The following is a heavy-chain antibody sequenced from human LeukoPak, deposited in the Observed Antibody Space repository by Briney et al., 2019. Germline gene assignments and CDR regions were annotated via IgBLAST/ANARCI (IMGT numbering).Heavy chain of an antibody. CDR2: IRSKAYGGTT. D-gene: IGHD6-13*01. J-gene: IGHJ4*02. V-gene: IGHV3-49*03. CDR1: GFTFCDYA. Sequence: PGGSLRLSCTASGFTFCDYAMSWFRQAPGKGLEWVGFIRSKAYGGTTEYAASVKGRFTISRDDSKSIAYLQMNSLKTEDTAVYYCTRDTHRSYSSPDYWGQGTLVTVSS. CDR3: TRDTHRSYSSPDY.